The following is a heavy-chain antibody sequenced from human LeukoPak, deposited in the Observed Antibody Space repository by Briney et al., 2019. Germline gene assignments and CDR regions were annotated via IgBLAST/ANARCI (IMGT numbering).Heavy chain of an antibody. D-gene: IGHD5/OR15-5a*01. CDR1: GFTFSSYS. J-gene: IGHJ4*02. CDR2: ISSDSTYL. V-gene: IGHV3-21*01. CDR3: ARDSKCPQF. Sequence: GGSLRLSCAASGFTFSSYSMNWVRQAPGKGLEWVSSISSDSTYLYYTDSVKGRFTISRDNADNSLYLQMNSLRAEDTAVYYCARDSKCPQFWGQGTLVTVSS.